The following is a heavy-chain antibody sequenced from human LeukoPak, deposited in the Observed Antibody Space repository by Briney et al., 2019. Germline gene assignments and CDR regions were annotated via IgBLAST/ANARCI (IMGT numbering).Heavy chain of an antibody. CDR2: INHSGST. V-gene: IGHV4-34*01. J-gene: IGHJ5*02. CDR1: GGSFSGYY. CDR3: ASGPSLWDLWSGGWFDP. Sequence: SETLSLTCAVYGGSFSGYYWSWIRQPPGKWLEWIGEINHSGSTNYNPSLKSRVTISVDTSKNQFSLKLSSVTAADTAVYYCASGPSLWDLWSGGWFDPWGQGTLVTVSS. D-gene: IGHD3-3*01.